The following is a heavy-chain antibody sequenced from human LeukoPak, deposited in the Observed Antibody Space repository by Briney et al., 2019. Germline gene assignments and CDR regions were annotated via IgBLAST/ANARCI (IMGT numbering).Heavy chain of an antibody. CDR1: GYSISSGYY. V-gene: IGHV4-38-2*02. Sequence: PSETLSLTCTVSGYSISSGYYWGWIRQPPGKGLEWIGSGYHIGSTYFNPSLRSRVTISVDTSKNQFSLKLSSVTAADTAAYYCARVHIVVVPAAIEDNWFDPWGQGTLVTVSS. D-gene: IGHD2-2*01. CDR3: ARVHIVVVPAAIEDNWFDP. J-gene: IGHJ5*02. CDR2: GYHIGST.